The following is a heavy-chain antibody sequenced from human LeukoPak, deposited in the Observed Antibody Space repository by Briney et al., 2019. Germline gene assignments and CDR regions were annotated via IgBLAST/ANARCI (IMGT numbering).Heavy chain of an antibody. V-gene: IGHV1-2*04. CDR2: FNLKSGGT. CDR3: ARAQDYYGSGSYSDENWFDP. J-gene: IGHJ5*02. Sequence: ASVKVSCKASGYTFTSYYMHWVRQAPGQGLGGMGGFNLKSGGTNYAQKFQGWVTMTRDTSISTTYMELSRLRSDDTAVYYCARAQDYYGSGSYSDENWFDPWGQGTLVTVSS. D-gene: IGHD3-10*01. CDR1: GYTFTSYY.